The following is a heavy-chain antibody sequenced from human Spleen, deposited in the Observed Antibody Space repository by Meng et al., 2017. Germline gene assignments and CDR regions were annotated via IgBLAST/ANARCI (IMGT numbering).Heavy chain of an antibody. CDR1: GYTFTSYA. Sequence: ASVKVSCKASGYTFTSYAMHWVRQAPGQRLEWMGWSNAGNGNTKYSQEFQGRVTITRDTSASTAYMELSSLRSEDTAVYYCASAYDSSGYGPFDHWGQGTLVTVSS. CDR3: ASAYDSSGYGPFDH. CDR2: SNAGNGNT. V-gene: IGHV1-3*01. J-gene: IGHJ4*02. D-gene: IGHD3-22*01.